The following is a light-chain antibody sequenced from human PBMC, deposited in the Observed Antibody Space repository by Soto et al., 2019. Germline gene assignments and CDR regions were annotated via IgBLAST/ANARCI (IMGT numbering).Light chain of an antibody. Sequence: QSVLTQPASVSGSPGQSITISCAGTISDVGSYNLVSWYQNHPGKAPKLMIYEGSKRPSGVSNRFSGSKSGNTASLTISGLQAADEADYFCFSYAGSSTYVFGTGTKVTVL. CDR2: EGS. J-gene: IGLJ1*01. CDR3: FSYAGSSTYV. V-gene: IGLV2-23*01. CDR1: ISDVGSYNL.